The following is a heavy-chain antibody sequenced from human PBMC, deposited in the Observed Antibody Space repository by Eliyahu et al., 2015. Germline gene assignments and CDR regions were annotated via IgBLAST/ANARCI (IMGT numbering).Heavy chain of an antibody. CDR1: GGXISXGGYY. D-gene: IGHD6-19*01. J-gene: IGHJ4*02. CDR2: IYYSGST. Sequence: QVQLQESGPGLVKPSQTLSLTCTVXGGXISXGGYYWSWIRQHPGKGLEWIGYIYYSGSTYYNPSLKSRVTISVDTSKNQFSLKLSSVTAADTAVYYCARDRRVLAVAGTLDYWGQGTLVTVSS. CDR3: ARDRRVLAVAGTLDY. V-gene: IGHV4-31*03.